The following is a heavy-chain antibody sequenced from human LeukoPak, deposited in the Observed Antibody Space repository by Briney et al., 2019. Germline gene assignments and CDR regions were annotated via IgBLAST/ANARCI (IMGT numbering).Heavy chain of an antibody. CDR2: IYTSGSP. D-gene: IGHD6-13*01. CDR3: ARLTSSWYQDWYFDL. J-gene: IGHJ2*01. CDR1: GGSISDYY. V-gene: IGHV4-4*07. Sequence: SETLSLTCTVSGGSISDYYWSWIRQPAGKGLEWIGRIYTSGSPTYNPSLKSRVTMSLGTSKKQFSLKLTSVTAADTAVYYCARLTSSWYQDWYFDLWGRGTLVTVSS.